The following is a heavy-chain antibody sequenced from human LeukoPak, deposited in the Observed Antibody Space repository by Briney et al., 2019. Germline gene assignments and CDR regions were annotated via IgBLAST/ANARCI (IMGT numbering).Heavy chain of an antibody. CDR3: ARESLYYDSSGPGV. Sequence: GGSLRLSCAASGFAVSSNYMSWVRQAPGQGLEWVSVIYSGGSTYYADSVKGGFTISRGSSKNTLYLQMNSLRAEDTAVYYCARESLYYDSSGPGVWGQGTTVTVSS. D-gene: IGHD3-22*01. CDR2: IYSGGST. V-gene: IGHV3-66*01. J-gene: IGHJ6*02. CDR1: GFAVSSNY.